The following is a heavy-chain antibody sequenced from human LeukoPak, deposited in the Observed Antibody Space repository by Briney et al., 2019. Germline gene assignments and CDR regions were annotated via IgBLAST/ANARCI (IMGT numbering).Heavy chain of an antibody. CDR1: GFTFSSYW. D-gene: IGHD4-17*01. Sequence: PGGSLRLSCAASGFTFSSYWMSWVRQAPGKGLEWVANIKQDGSEKYYVDSVKGRFTISRDNSKNTLYLQMNSLRAEDTAVYYCAKAQNGDSTFDYWGQGTLVTVSS. V-gene: IGHV3-7*01. J-gene: IGHJ4*02. CDR2: IKQDGSEK. CDR3: AKAQNGDSTFDY.